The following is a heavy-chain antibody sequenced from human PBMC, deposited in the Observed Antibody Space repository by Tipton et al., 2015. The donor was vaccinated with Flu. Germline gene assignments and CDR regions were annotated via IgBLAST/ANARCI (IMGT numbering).Heavy chain of an antibody. CDR3: ARGGGLVGAKGPYFDS. J-gene: IGHJ4*02. V-gene: IGHV4-4*07. D-gene: IGHD1-26*01. CDR1: GGSMSGFF. CDR2: FYSSGYS. Sequence: GLVKPSETLSLTCTVSGGSMSGFFWSWIRQAAGKGMQWIGRFYSSGYSNYNPSLKSRVAMSVDTSKNEFSLKLTSVTAADTAVYFCARGGGLVGAKGPYFDSWGQGTLVTVSS.